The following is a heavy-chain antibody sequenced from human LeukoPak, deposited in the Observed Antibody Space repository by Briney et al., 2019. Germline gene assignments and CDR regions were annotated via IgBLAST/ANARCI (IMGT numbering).Heavy chain of an antibody. CDR2: IKQDGTEK. J-gene: IGHJ4*02. V-gene: IGHV3-7*01. D-gene: IGHD3-22*01. CDR3: ARDTYNYDIGGLHGPDY. CDR1: GFAFSDFW. Sequence: GGSLRLSCAASGFAFSDFWLTWVRQGPGQGLGWVANIKQDGTEKYYLNSVRGRFTISRDNAKNSLSLQMSSLRAGDTAVYWCARDTYNYDIGGLHGPDYWGQGTLVTVSS.